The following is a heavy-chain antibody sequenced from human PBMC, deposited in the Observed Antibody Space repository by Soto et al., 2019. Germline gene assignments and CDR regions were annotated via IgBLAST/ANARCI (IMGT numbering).Heavy chain of an antibody. D-gene: IGHD6-19*01. J-gene: IGHJ6*02. CDR1: GGSFSGYY. V-gene: IGHV4-34*01. CDR3: AAYWGQWLGDLYNYSGMDV. Sequence: QVQLQQWGAGLLKPSETLSLTCAVYGGSFSGYYWSWIRQPPGRGLEWIGEINHNVGTNYNPSLKRRVTISVDTSKNQFSLTLRSVTAADAAVYYFAAYWGQWLGDLYNYSGMDVWGQGTTVTVSS. CDR2: INHNVGT.